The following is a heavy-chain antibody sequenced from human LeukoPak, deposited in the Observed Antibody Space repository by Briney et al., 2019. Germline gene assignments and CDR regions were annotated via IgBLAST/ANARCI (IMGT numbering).Heavy chain of an antibody. J-gene: IGHJ4*02. CDR3: ARLGDYYDSSGPTPFDY. CDR2: IYYSGST. CDR1: GGSISSYY. Sequence: SETLSLTCTVSGGSISSYYWSWIRQPPGKGLEWIGYIYYSGSTNYNPSLKSRVTISVDTSKNQFSLKMSCVTEADTAVYYCARLGDYYDSSGPTPFDYWGQGTLVTVSS. V-gene: IGHV4-59*08. D-gene: IGHD3-22*01.